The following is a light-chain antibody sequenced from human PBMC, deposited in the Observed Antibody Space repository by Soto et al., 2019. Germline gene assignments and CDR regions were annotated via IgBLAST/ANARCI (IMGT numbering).Light chain of an antibody. V-gene: IGKV3-15*01. CDR3: QQYNNWPLT. CDR1: YSVGTN. CDR2: GAS. J-gene: IGKJ4*01. Sequence: EIVVTQSPATLSVSPGERATLSCRASYSVGTNFAWYQQKPGQAPRLLIYGASTRPTGIPARFSGSGSGTEFTLTISSLQSEDFAIYYCQQYNNWPLTFGGGTKVEIK.